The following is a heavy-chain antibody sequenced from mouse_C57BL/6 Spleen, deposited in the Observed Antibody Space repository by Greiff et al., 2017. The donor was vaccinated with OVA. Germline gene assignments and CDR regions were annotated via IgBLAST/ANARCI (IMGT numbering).Heavy chain of an antibody. CDR1: GYSFTDYN. CDR3: ARVGTGKVSFDD. J-gene: IGHJ2*01. CDR2: INPNYGTT. V-gene: IGHV1-39*01. Sequence: VQLQQSGPELVKPGASVKLSCTASGYSFTDYNMNWVKQSNGKSLEWIGVINPNYGTTSYNQKFKGKATLTVDQASSKAYMQLNSLTSEDSAVYYCARVGTGKVSFDDWGKGTTLTVSS.